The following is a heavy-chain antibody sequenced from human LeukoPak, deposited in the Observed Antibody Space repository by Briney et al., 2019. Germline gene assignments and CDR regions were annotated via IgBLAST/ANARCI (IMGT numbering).Heavy chain of an antibody. J-gene: IGHJ4*02. V-gene: IGHV3-23*01. D-gene: IGHD2-15*01. Sequence: PGGSLRLSCAASGITFSTYGMTWVRQAPGKGLEWVSGISGSGGSTYYADSVKGRFTISRDNSKNTLYLQMNSLRAEDTAIYYCGMGVQYCSGAGCYWGQGTLVTVSS. CDR3: GMGVQYCSGAGCY. CDR1: GITFSTYG. CDR2: ISGSGGST.